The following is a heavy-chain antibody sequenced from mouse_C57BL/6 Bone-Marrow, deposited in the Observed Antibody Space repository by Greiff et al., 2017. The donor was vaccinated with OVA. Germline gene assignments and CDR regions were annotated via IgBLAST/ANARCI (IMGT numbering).Heavy chain of an antibody. CDR2: INPSSGYT. Sequence: LVESGAELARPGASVKMSCKASGYTFTSYTMHWVKQRPGQGLEWIGYINPSSGYTKYNQKFKDKATLTADKSSSTAYMQLSSLTSEDSAVYYCARSDYDPFAYWGQGTLVTVSA. J-gene: IGHJ3*01. V-gene: IGHV1-4*01. D-gene: IGHD2-4*01. CDR3: ARSDYDPFAY. CDR1: GYTFTSYT.